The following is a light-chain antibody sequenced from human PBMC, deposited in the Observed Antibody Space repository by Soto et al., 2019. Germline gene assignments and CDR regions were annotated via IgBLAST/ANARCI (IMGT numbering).Light chain of an antibody. Sequence: QSALTQPRSVSGSPGQSVTISCTGTNSNIGFYNFVSWYQQHPDKAPHLVIFDVNKRPSGVPDRFSGSKSGNTASLTISGLQADDEAEYFCCSYAGSYTYVFGIGTKVTVL. J-gene: IGLJ1*01. V-gene: IGLV2-11*01. CDR2: DVN. CDR3: CSYAGSYTYV. CDR1: NSNIGFYNF.